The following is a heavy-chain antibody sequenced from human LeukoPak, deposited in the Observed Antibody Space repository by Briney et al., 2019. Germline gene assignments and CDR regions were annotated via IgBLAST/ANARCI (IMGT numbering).Heavy chain of an antibody. V-gene: IGHV3-66*01. CDR2: IYSGGST. CDR1: GFTVSSNY. Sequence: PGGSLRLSCAAYGFTVSSNYVSWVRQAPGKGLEWVSVIYSGGSTYYADSVKGRFTISRDNSKNTLYLQMNSLRAEDTAVYYCARAHASSWYAFDIWGQGTMVTVSS. J-gene: IGHJ3*02. CDR3: ARAHASSWYAFDI. D-gene: IGHD6-13*01.